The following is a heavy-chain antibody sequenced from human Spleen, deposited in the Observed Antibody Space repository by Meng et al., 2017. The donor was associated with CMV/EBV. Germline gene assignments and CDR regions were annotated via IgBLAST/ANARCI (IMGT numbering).Heavy chain of an antibody. CDR2: ISSSGNIK. D-gene: IGHD3-3*01. CDR1: GFTFSGYE. V-gene: IGHV3-48*03. CDR3: AKSGPTYYDFWSGYVLDY. Sequence: GESLKISCVVSGFTFSGYEMNWVRLAPGKGLEWVSYISSSGNIKYYADSVKGRFTISRDNARNSLYLQMNSLRAEDTAVYYCAKSGPTYYDFWSGYVLDYWGQGTLVTVSS. J-gene: IGHJ4*02.